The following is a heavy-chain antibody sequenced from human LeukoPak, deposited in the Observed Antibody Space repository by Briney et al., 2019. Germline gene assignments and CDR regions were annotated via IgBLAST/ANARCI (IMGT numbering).Heavy chain of an antibody. CDR3: ARARYYYGSGSYPTFDY. V-gene: IGHV1-3*01. J-gene: IGHJ4*02. Sequence: ASVKVSCKASGYTFTSYAMHRVRQAPGQRLEWMGWINAGNGNTKYSQKFQGRVTITRDTSASTAYMELSSLRSEDTAVYYCARARYYYGSGSYPTFDYWGQGTLVTVSS. CDR2: INAGNGNT. CDR1: GYTFTSYA. D-gene: IGHD3-10*01.